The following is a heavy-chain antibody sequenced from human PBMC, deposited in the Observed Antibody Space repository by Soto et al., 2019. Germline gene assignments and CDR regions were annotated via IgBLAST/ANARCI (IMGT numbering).Heavy chain of an antibody. CDR3: ARDGGLYSSSWYGWFEP. CDR2: IYYSGST. V-gene: IGHV4-59*01. Sequence: PSETLSLTCTVSGGSISSYYWSWIRQPPGKGLEWIGYIYYSGSTNYNPSLKSRVTISVDTSKNQFSLKLSSVTAADTAVYYCARDGGLYSSSWYGWFEPWGQGTPVTVSS. D-gene: IGHD6-13*01. J-gene: IGHJ5*02. CDR1: GGSISSYY.